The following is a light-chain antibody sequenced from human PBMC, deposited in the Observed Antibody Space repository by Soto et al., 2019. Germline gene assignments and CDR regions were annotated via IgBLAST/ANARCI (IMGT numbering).Light chain of an antibody. Sequence: EIVLTQSPGTLSLSPGERDTLSCRTSQSVTGTYLAWFQQKPGQAPRLLIYDASSRATGIPDRFSGSGSGTDFTLTISRLEPEDFAVYYCQHYGSSRTFGQGTKVDIK. CDR2: DAS. J-gene: IGKJ1*01. V-gene: IGKV3-20*01. CDR1: QSVTGTY. CDR3: QHYGSSRT.